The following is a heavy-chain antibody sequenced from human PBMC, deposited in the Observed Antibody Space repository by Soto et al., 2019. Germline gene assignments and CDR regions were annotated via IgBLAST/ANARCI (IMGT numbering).Heavy chain of an antibody. CDR1: GFTFTDYY. J-gene: IGHJ4*02. Sequence: PGGSLRLSCAASGFTFTDYYMSWIRQAPGKGLEWVSYLSSSGRTIYYADSVKGRFTISRDNAKKSLDLQMNSLRAEDTAVYYCARNSEHFDYWGQGTLVTVSS. D-gene: IGHD6-13*01. CDR2: LSSSGRTI. CDR3: ARNSEHFDY. V-gene: IGHV3-11*01.